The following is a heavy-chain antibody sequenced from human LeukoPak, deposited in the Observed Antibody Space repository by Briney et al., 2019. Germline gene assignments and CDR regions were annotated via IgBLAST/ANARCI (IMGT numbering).Heavy chain of an antibody. Sequence: PSETLSLTCAVYGGSFSGYYWSWIRQPPGKGLEWIGEINHSGSTNYNPSLKSRVTISVDTSKNQFSLKLSSVTAADTAVYYCAREVGAIKVPNWFDSWGRGMLVTVSS. CDR3: AREVGAIKVPNWFDS. V-gene: IGHV4-34*01. CDR1: GGSFSGYY. J-gene: IGHJ5*01. D-gene: IGHD2-2*02. CDR2: INHSGST.